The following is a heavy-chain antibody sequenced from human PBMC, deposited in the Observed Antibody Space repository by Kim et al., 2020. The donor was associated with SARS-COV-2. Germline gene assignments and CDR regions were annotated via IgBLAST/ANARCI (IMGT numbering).Heavy chain of an antibody. CDR3: AKWGGNVLLWFGEFVY. V-gene: IGHV3-23*03. D-gene: IGHD3-10*01. J-gene: IGHJ4*02. Sequence: SVKGRFTIARDKSKNTLYLQMNSLRAEDTAVYYCAKWGGNVLLWFGEFVYWGQGTLVTVSS.